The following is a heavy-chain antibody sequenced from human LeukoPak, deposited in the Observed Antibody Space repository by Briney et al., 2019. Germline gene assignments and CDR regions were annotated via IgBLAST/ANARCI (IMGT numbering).Heavy chain of an antibody. CDR2: IKQDGSEK. J-gene: IGHJ4*02. CDR1: GFPFNSFW. Sequence: PGGSLRLSCAASGFPFNSFWMHWVRQAPGKGLEWVANIKQDGSEKYYVDSVKGRFTISRDNAKNSLYLQMNSLRAEDTAVYYCARPLRLGAAIGGGYFDYWGQGTLVTVSS. V-gene: IGHV3-7*03. CDR3: ARPLRLGAAIGGGYFDY. D-gene: IGHD2-2*01.